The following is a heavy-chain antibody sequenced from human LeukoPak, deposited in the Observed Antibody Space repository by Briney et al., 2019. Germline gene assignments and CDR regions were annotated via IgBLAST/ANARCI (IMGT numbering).Heavy chain of an antibody. CDR3: AKDSRDTAMGMYYFDY. CDR2: IYHSGTT. CDR1: GYSITSGYY. Sequence: PSKTLSLTCTVSGYSITSGYYWGWIRQPPGKGLEWIGSIYHSGTTNYNPSLKSRVTISLDTSKNQFSLKLTSVTAADTALYYCAKDSRDTAMGMYYFDYWGQGTLVTVSS. J-gene: IGHJ4*02. D-gene: IGHD5-18*01. V-gene: IGHV4-38-2*02.